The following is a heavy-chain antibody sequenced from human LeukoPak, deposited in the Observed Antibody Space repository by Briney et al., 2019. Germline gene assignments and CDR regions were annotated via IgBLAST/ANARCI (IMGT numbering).Heavy chain of an antibody. D-gene: IGHD5-12*01. Sequence: SETLSLTCNVSGDSFSSDYWSWIRQPPGKGLEWIGYIYYSGSTNYNPSLKSRVTISVDTSKNLFSLRLSSVTAADTAVFYCARGYSGFQYYLDYWGQGTLVTVSS. CDR3: ARGYSGFQYYLDY. J-gene: IGHJ4*02. CDR1: GDSFSSDY. V-gene: IGHV4-59*01. CDR2: IYYSGST.